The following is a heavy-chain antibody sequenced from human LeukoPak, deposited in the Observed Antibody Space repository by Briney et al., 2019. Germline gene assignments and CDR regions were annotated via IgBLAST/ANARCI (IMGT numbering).Heavy chain of an antibody. Sequence: GRSLRLSCAASGFTFSSYGMHWVRQAPGKGLEWVAVIWYDGSNKYYADSVKGRFTISRDNSKNTLYLQMNSLRAEDTAVYYCAREDLGYCSSTSCYYDYWGQATLVTVSS. CDR1: GFTFSSYG. CDR3: AREDLGYCSSTSCYYDY. D-gene: IGHD2-2*01. V-gene: IGHV3-33*01. J-gene: IGHJ4*02. CDR2: IWYDGSNK.